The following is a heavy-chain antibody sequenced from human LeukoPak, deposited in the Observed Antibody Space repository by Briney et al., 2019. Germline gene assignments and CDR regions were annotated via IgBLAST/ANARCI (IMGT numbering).Heavy chain of an antibody. CDR2: MNPITGST. CDR3: VRDGEGVAISVNYWFDP. V-gene: IGHV1-8*01. D-gene: IGHD3-10*01. Sequence: ASVKVSCKASGFIFTGYDTNWVRQAAGQGLEWMGWMNPITGSTGYARQFQGRVTMTRDTSTGTAYMELTSLRSEDTAVYYCVRDGEGVAISVNYWFDPWGQGTLVTVSS. J-gene: IGHJ5*02. CDR1: GFIFTGYD.